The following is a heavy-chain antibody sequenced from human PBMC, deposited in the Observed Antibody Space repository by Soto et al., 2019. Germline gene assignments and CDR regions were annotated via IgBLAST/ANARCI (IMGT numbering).Heavy chain of an antibody. CDR1: GYTFTSYG. D-gene: IGHD3-22*01. V-gene: IGHV1-18*01. CDR3: ARSGVGWLHDY. J-gene: IGHJ4*02. CDR2: ISAYNGNT. Sequence: QVQLVQSGAEVKKPGASVKVSCKASGYTFTSYGISWVRQAPGQGLEWMGWISAYNGNTNYAQKLQGXXTXTXXTATSTAYMELRSLRSDDTAVYYCARSGVGWLHDYWGQGTLVTVSS.